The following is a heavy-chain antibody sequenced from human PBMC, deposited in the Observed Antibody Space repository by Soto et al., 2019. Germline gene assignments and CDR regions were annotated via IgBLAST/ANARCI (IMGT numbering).Heavy chain of an antibody. J-gene: IGHJ6*02. CDR1: GFTFSSYW. Sequence: PGGSLRLSCAASGFTFSSYWMHWVRQAPGKGLVWVSRIHRDGSSTSYADSVKGRFTISRDNAKNTLYLQMNSLRAEDTAVYYCVRWDSSSSHYYYGMDVWGPGTTVTVS. CDR3: VRWDSSSSHYYYGMDV. CDR2: IHRDGSST. V-gene: IGHV3-74*01. D-gene: IGHD6-6*01.